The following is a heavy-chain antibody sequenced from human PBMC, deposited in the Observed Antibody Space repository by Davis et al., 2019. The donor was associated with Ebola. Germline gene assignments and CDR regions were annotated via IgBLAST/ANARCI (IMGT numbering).Heavy chain of an antibody. Sequence: GSLRLSCAASGFTFSSYWMSWVRQAPGKGLEWVAIMSSAGTYKSYADSVKGRFTISRDDSKNTLYLQLSSLRPEDTGVYYCAKGGDMDVWGQGTTVTVS. CDR1: GFTFSSYW. V-gene: IGHV3-30*18. D-gene: IGHD3-16*01. CDR2: MSSAGTYK. J-gene: IGHJ6*02. CDR3: AKGGDMDV.